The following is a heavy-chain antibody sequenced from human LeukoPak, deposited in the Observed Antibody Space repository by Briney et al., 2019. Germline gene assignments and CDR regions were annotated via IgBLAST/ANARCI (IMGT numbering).Heavy chain of an antibody. V-gene: IGHV4-30-4*01. CDR2: IYHSGSR. J-gene: IGHJ6*02. CDR3: ARATGWPKGSGTFNYYYGLDV. D-gene: IGHD3-10*01. CDR1: GDSISSGDYY. Sequence: SQTLSLTCTVSGDSISSGDYYWSWIRQPPGKDLEWSGYIYHSGSRYYNPSLKTRVSISKDASKNQFSLKLISVTAADTAIYCARATGWPKGSGTFNYYYGLDVWGQGTTVTVSS.